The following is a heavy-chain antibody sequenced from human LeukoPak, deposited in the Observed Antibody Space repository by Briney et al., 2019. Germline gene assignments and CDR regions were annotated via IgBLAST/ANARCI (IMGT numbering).Heavy chain of an antibody. Sequence: SVKVSCKASGGTFSSYAISWVRQAPGQGLEWMGGIIPIFGIANYAQKFQGRVTITADESTSTAYMELSSLRSEDTAVYYCARGRQGATLGAAFDYWGQGTLVTVSS. V-gene: IGHV1-69*13. CDR3: ARGRQGATLGAAFDY. CDR2: IIPIFGIA. CDR1: GGTFSSYA. D-gene: IGHD1-26*01. J-gene: IGHJ4*02.